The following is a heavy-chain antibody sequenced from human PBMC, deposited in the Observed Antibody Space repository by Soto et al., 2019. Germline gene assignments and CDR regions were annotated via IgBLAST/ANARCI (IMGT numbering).Heavy chain of an antibody. Sequence: ASVKVSCKASGYTFSGYYMHWVRQAPGQGLEWMGWINPNSGGTNYVQKFQGRVTMTRDTSKNQFSLKLSSVTAADTAVYYCARAQTPPRSGPLFDYWGQGALVTVSS. CDR2: INPNSGGT. V-gene: IGHV1-2*02. CDR3: ARAQTPPRSGPLFDY. D-gene: IGHD3-16*02. CDR1: GYTFSGYY. J-gene: IGHJ4*02.